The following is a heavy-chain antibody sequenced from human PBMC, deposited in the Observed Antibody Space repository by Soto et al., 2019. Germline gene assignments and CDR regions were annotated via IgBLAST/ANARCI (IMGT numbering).Heavy chain of an antibody. D-gene: IGHD6-13*01. CDR1: GFTFGNYW. Sequence: PGGSLRLSCIGSGFTFGNYWMSWVRQAPGKGLEWVANIKPDGSDKYYEESVKGRFTISRDNAKNSLYLQMNSLRDEDTAVYYCARDSSSYNWFDPWGQGTLVTVSS. V-gene: IGHV3-7*01. CDR2: IKPDGSDK. CDR3: ARDSSSYNWFDP. J-gene: IGHJ5*02.